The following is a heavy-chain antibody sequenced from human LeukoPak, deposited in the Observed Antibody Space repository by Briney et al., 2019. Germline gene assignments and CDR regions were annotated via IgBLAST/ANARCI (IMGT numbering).Heavy chain of an antibody. CDR1: GFTFSDYY. J-gene: IGHJ4*02. Sequence: PGGSLRLSCAASGFTFSDYYMSWIRQAPWKGLEWVSYISSSGSTIYYADSVKGRFTISRDNAKNSLYLQMNSLRAEDTAVYYCASPVLPAALRGFDYWGQGTLVTVSS. V-gene: IGHV3-11*04. D-gene: IGHD2-2*01. CDR2: ISSSGSTI. CDR3: ASPVLPAALRGFDY.